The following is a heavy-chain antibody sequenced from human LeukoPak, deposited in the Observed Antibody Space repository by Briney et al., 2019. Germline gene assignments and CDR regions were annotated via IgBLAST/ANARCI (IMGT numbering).Heavy chain of an antibody. CDR3: ARDTRVVPAAMHGY. J-gene: IGHJ4*02. V-gene: IGHV1-18*01. Sequence: GASVKVSCKASGYTFTSYGISWVRQAPGQGLEWMGWISAYNGNTNYAQKLQGRVTMTTDTSTSTAYMELRSLRSDDTAVYYYARDTRVVPAAMHGYWGQGTLVTVSS. D-gene: IGHD2-2*01. CDR1: GYTFTSYG. CDR2: ISAYNGNT.